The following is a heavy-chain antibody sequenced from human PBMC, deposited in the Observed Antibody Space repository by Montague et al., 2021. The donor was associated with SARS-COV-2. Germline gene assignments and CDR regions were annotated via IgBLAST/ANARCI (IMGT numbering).Heavy chain of an antibody. CDR1: GGSMSTYY. CDR3: SSEGEYNYGYVS. CDR2: MSATGSS. V-gene: IGHV4-59*01. J-gene: IGHJ4*02. Sequence: SETLSLTCSISGGSMSTYYWNWIRQPPGRGLEWIGYMSATGSSNYNPSLKSRVTISLDTSQNQFSLRLTSVTAADTAVYYCSSEGEYNYGYVSWGQGILVTVSS. D-gene: IGHD5-18*01.